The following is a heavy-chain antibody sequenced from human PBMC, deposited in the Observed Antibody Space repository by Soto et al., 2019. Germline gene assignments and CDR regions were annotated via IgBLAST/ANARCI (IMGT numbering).Heavy chain of an antibody. CDR3: ARRARPDFYYMDV. CDR1: GFTLSGYA. D-gene: IGHD6-6*01. Sequence: EVQLAESGGGLAQPGGSLRLSCAASGFTLSGYAMDWVRQAPGKGLEYVSGISSNGVGTYYANSVQGRFTISRDNSKNTVYLQMGSLRPEDMAVYYCARRARPDFYYMDVWGKGTTVIVSS. J-gene: IGHJ6*03. V-gene: IGHV3-64*01. CDR2: ISSNGVGT.